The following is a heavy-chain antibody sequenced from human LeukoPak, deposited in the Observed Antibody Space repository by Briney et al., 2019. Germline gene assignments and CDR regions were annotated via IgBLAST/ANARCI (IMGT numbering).Heavy chain of an antibody. Sequence: GGSLRLSCAAAGFTFSSYAMSWVRQAPGKGLEWVSAISGSGGSTYYADSVKGRFTISRDNSKNTLYLQMNSLRAEDTAVYYCAEPEGGYYDIRPDWGQGTMDSVSS. V-gene: IGHV3-23*01. CDR2: ISGSGGST. CDR3: AEPEGGYYDIRPD. CDR1: GFTFSSYA. J-gene: IGHJ3*01. D-gene: IGHD3-22*01.